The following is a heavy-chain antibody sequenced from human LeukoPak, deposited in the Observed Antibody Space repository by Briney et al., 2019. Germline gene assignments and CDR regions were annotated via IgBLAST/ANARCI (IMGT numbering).Heavy chain of an antibody. Sequence: GGSLRLSCAASGFSFRSYAMHWVRQAPGSGLEWMAVVSYDGSNKYYADSVKGRFTISRDNSKNTVHLQMNGLRAEDTAVYYCARGPSVVITHFDYWGQGTLVTVSS. CDR3: ARGPSVVITHFDY. CDR1: GFSFRSYA. J-gene: IGHJ4*02. V-gene: IGHV3-30-3*01. CDR2: VSYDGSNK. D-gene: IGHD3-22*01.